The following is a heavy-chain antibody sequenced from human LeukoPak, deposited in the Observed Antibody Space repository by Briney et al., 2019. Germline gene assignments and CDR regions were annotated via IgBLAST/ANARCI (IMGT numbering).Heavy chain of an antibody. CDR1: GFTFSNYA. D-gene: IGHD6-13*01. CDR2: VSGSGGST. Sequence: GGSLRLSCAASGFTFSNYAMSWVRQAPGKGLEWVSAVSGSGGSTYYADSVKGRFTISRDNSKNTLYLQMNSLRAEDTAVYYCVKGRISEDGLDFWGQGTLVTVSS. J-gene: IGHJ4*02. CDR3: VKGRISEDGLDF. V-gene: IGHV3-23*01.